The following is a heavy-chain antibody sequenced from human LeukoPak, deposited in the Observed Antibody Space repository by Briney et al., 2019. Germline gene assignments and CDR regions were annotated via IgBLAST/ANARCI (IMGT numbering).Heavy chain of an antibody. CDR1: GGSISSSSYY. D-gene: IGHD3-10*01. Sequence: SETLSLTCTVSGGSISSSSYYWGWIRQPPGKGLEWIGSIYYSGSTYYNPSLKSRVTISVDTSKNQFSLKLSSVTAADTAVYYCARRGILGTWPMVRRAFDIWGQGTMVTVSS. V-gene: IGHV4-39*07. J-gene: IGHJ3*02. CDR3: ARRGILGTWPMVRRAFDI. CDR2: IYYSGST.